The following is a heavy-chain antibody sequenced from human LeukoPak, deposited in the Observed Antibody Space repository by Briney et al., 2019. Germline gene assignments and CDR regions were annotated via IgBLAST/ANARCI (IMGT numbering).Heavy chain of an antibody. CDR2: INHSGST. J-gene: IGHJ3*02. Sequence: SETLSLTCAVYGGSFSGYYWSWIRQPPGKGLEWIGEINHSGSTNYNPSLKSRVTISVDTSKNQFSLKLSSVTAADTAVYYCARDSRADYGGAFDIWGQGTMVTVSS. V-gene: IGHV4-34*01. CDR1: GGSFSGYY. CDR3: ARDSRADYGGAFDI. D-gene: IGHD4-23*01.